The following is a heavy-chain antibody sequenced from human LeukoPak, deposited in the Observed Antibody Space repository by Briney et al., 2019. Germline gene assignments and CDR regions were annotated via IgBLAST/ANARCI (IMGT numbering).Heavy chain of an antibody. CDR3: ARGGYYGSGNDFRFDP. V-gene: IGHV4-59*01. J-gene: IGHJ5*02. Sequence: SETLSLTCTVSGNSFGDYYWSWIRQPAGKGLECIGYIHYTGSTNYNPSLKSRVTISVETSKNQFSLKLKSVTAADTAVYYCARGGYYGSGNDFRFDPWGQGTLVTVSS. D-gene: IGHD3-10*01. CDR2: IHYTGST. CDR1: GNSFGDYY.